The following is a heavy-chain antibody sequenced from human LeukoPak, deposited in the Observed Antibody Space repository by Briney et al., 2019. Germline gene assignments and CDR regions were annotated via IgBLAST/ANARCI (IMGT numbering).Heavy chain of an antibody. CDR1: GGTFSSYA. D-gene: IGHD6-13*01. CDR3: ARDAEIAAAQH. Sequence: SVKVSCKASGGTFSSYAISWVRQAPGQGLEWMGGIIPIFGTANYAQKFQGRVTVTADESTSTAYMELSSLRSDDTAVYYCARDAEIAAAQHWGQGTMVTVSS. J-gene: IGHJ3*01. V-gene: IGHV1-69*13. CDR2: IIPIFGTA.